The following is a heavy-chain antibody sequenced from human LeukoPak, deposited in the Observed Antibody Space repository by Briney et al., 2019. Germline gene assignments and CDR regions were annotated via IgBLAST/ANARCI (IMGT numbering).Heavy chain of an antibody. J-gene: IGHJ6*03. CDR1: GGSISSYY. CDR2: IYYIGST. D-gene: IGHD3-22*01. V-gene: IGHV4-59*01. CDR3: ARSSEGRYYYDSSGYSYYYYYMDV. Sequence: PSETLSLTCTVSGGSISSYYWSWIRQPPGKGLEWIGYIYYIGSTYYNPSLRSRVTISVDTSKNQFSLKLSSVTAADTAVYYCARSSEGRYYYDSSGYSYYYYYMDVWGKGTTVTISS.